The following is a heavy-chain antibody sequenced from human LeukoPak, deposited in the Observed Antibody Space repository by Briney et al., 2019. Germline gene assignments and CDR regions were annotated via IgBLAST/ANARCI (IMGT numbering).Heavy chain of an antibody. Sequence: QPGGSLRLSCSASEFTFSSYAMHWVRQAPGKGLEYVSAISSNGGSTYYADSVKGRFTISRDNSKNTLYLQMSSLRAEDTAVYYCLKRYCSSISCYGDYWGQGTLVTVSS. CDR2: ISSNGGST. CDR3: LKRYCSSISCYGDY. J-gene: IGHJ4*02. V-gene: IGHV3-64D*09. CDR1: EFTFSSYA. D-gene: IGHD2-2*01.